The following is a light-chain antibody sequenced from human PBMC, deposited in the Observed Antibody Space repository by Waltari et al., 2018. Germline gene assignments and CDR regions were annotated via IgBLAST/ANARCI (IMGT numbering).Light chain of an antibody. Sequence: QSALTQPPSASGSPGQSVTISCTGTSSDVGVYEYVSWYHQHPGKDPKLMIYEVNKRPSGVPDRFSGSKSGNTASLTVSGLQAEDEADYYCNSYAGSNNLVFGGGTKLTVL. J-gene: IGLJ2*01. CDR2: EVN. CDR3: NSYAGSNNLV. V-gene: IGLV2-8*01. CDR1: SSDVGVYEY.